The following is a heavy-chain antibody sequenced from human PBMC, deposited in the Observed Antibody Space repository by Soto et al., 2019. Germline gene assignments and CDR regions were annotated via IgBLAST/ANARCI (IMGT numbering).Heavy chain of an antibody. V-gene: IGHV4-30-4*01. J-gene: IGHJ4*02. CDR1: GGSVNSGDYY. CDR2: IYYSGST. CDR3: ARMYSQGSPYPDY. D-gene: IGHD4-4*01. Sequence: QVQLQESGPGLVKPSQTLSLTCTVSGGSVNSGDYYWTWIRQPPGKDLEWIGYIYYSGSTHYNPSLKSRVTTSLDTSKNQFSLKLTSVTVADTAVYYCARMYSQGSPYPDYWGQGTLVTVSS.